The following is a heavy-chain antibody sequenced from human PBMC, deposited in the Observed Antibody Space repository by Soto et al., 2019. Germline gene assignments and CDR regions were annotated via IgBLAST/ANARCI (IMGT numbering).Heavy chain of an antibody. J-gene: IGHJ5*02. CDR2: IYHSGST. Sequence: PSETLSLTCAVSGYSISSGYYWGWIRQPPGKGLEWIGSIYHSGSTYYNPSLKSRVTISVDTSKNQFSLKLSSVTAADTAVYYCARMEYSYALGFDPWGQGTLVTVSS. CDR3: ARMEYSYALGFDP. V-gene: IGHV4-38-2*01. D-gene: IGHD5-18*01. CDR1: GYSISSGYY.